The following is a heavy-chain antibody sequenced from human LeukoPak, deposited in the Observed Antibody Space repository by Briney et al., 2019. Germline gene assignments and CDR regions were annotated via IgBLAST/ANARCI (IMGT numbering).Heavy chain of an antibody. J-gene: IGHJ3*02. V-gene: IGHV3-43*01. Sequence: GGSLRLSCAASGFTFDDYTMHWVRQAPGKGLEWVSLISWDGGSTYYADSVKGRFTIPRDNSKNSLYLQMNSLRTEDTALYYCAKDSQLGGRGAFDIWGQGTMVTVSS. D-gene: IGHD7-27*01. CDR1: GFTFDDYT. CDR2: ISWDGGST. CDR3: AKDSQLGGRGAFDI.